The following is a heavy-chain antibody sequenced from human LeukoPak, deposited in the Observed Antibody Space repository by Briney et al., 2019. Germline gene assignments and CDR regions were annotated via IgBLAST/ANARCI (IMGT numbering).Heavy chain of an antibody. Sequence: RPSQTLSLTCTVSGGSISSSSYYWGWIRQPPGKGLEWIGSIYYSGSTYYNPSLKSRVTISVDTSKNQFSLKLSSVTAADTAVYYCARLAAHRAVALMYYFDYWGQGTLVTVSS. CDR3: ARLAAHRAVALMYYFDY. D-gene: IGHD6-19*01. J-gene: IGHJ4*02. V-gene: IGHV4-39*01. CDR1: GGSISSSSYY. CDR2: IYYSGST.